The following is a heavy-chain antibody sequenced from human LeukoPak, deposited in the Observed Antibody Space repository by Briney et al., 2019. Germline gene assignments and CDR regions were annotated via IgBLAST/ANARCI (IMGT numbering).Heavy chain of an antibody. Sequence: GGSLRLSCAASGFTFSSYAMNWVRQAPGKGLEWVSSINWNGGSTGYADSVKGRFTISRDNAKNSLYLQMNSLRDEDTALYYCARGGPYDILTAYHPLPLDYWGQGTLVTVSS. J-gene: IGHJ4*02. CDR1: GFTFSSYA. D-gene: IGHD3-9*01. CDR2: INWNGGST. CDR3: ARGGPYDILTAYHPLPLDY. V-gene: IGHV3-20*04.